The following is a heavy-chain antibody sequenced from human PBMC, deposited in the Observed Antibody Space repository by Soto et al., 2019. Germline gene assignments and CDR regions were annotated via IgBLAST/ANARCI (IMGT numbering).Heavy chain of an antibody. J-gene: IGHJ5*02. CDR1: GGTITSGRSS. CDR3: VRESVPSGPNYFDT. V-gene: IGHV4-30-2*06. Sequence: PSETLSLTCAVYGGTITSGRSSWNWIRQSPGKGLEWIAYIYHSGSTYYNPSLKSRVTISVDRSENRFSLKLSSVTAADTAVYFCVRESVPSGPNYFDTWGPGTLVTVSS. CDR2: IYHSGST. D-gene: IGHD2-2*01.